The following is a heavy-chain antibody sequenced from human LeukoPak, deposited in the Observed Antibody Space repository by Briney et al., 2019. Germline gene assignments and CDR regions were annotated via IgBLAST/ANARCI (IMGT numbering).Heavy chain of an antibody. CDR1: GGSISSSSYY. V-gene: IGHV4-39*07. CDR2: IYYSGST. J-gene: IGHJ3*02. Sequence: PSETLSLTCTVSGGSISSSSYYWGWIRQPPGKGLEWIGSIYYSGSTYYNPSLKSRVTISVDTSKNQFSLKLSSVTAADTAVYYCARRRATQWLVHPEGAFDIWGQGTMVTVSS. D-gene: IGHD6-19*01. CDR3: ARRRATQWLVHPEGAFDI.